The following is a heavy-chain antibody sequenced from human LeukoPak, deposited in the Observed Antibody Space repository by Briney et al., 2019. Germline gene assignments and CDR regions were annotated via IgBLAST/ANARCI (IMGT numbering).Heavy chain of an antibody. CDR3: ARAAGPAKRDY. CDR2: ISSSSSYI. CDR1: GFTFSSYS. V-gene: IGHV3-21*01. D-gene: IGHD6-13*01. J-gene: IGHJ4*02. Sequence: GGSLRLACAASGFTFSSYSMNWVRQAPGKGLEWVSSISSSSSYIYYADSVKGRFTISRDNAKNSLYLQMNSLRAEDTAVYYCARAAGPAKRDYWGQGTLVTVSS.